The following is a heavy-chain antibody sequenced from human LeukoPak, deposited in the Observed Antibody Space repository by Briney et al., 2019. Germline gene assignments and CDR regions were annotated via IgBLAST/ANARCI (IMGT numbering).Heavy chain of an antibody. CDR2: IQSKTDGGTT. D-gene: IGHD3-22*01. J-gene: IGHJ4*02. V-gene: IGHV3-15*01. CDR1: GFTFSNAW. Sequence: GGSLRLSCAASGFTFSNAWMSWVRQAPGKGLEWVGRIQSKTDGGTTDYAAPVKGRFTISRDDSKNTPYLQMNSLKTEDTAVYYCTTDLNARGNYYDSSGFISTIDYWGQGTLVTVSS. CDR3: TTDLNARGNYYDSSGFISTIDY.